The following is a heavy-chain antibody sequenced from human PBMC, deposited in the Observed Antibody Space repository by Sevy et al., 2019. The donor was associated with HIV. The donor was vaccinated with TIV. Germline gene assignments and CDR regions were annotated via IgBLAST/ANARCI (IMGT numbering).Heavy chain of an antibody. CDR3: AVVEDGY. V-gene: IGHV3-53*01. CDR2: IYSGDSI. CDR1: GFTVSSNY. Sequence: GGSLRLSCAASGFTVSSNYMSWVRQAPGKGLEWVAVIYSGDSISYADSVRGRFTISGDNSKNTLYLQMNSLRAEDTAVYYCAVVEDGYGGQGTLVTVSS. J-gene: IGHJ4*02.